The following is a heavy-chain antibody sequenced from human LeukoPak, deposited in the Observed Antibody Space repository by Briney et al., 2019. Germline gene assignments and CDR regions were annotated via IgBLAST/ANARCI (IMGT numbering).Heavy chain of an antibody. V-gene: IGHV3-48*01. CDR2: ISSSSSTI. D-gene: IGHD3-10*01. J-gene: IGHJ4*02. Sequence: QPGGSLRLSCAASGFTFNSYSMNWVRQAPGKGLEWVSYISSSSSTIYYADSVKGRFTISRDNAKNSLYLQMNSLRAEDTAVYYCARGLKGYGSGSYYIGHSLDYWGQGTLVTVSS. CDR3: ARGLKGYGSGSYYIGHSLDY. CDR1: GFTFNSYS.